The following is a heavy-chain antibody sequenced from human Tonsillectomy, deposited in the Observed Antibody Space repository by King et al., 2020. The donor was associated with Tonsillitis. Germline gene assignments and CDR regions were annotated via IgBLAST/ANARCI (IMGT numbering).Heavy chain of an antibody. CDR2: ISYDGSNK. CDR1: GFTFSSYG. V-gene: IGHV3-30*18. Sequence: VQLVESGGGVVQPGRSLRLSCAASGFTFSSYGMHWVRQAPGKGLEWVAVISYDGSNKYYADSVKGRFTISRDNSKNTLYLQMNSLRAEDTAVYYCAKGIRDCSGGSCYYGFDYWGQGPLVTVSS. J-gene: IGHJ4*02. D-gene: IGHD2-15*01. CDR3: AKGIRDCSGGSCYYGFDY.